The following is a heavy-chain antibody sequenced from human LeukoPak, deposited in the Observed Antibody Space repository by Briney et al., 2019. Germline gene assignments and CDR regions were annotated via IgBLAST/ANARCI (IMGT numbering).Heavy chain of an antibody. Sequence: GGSLRLSCAASGFTFSSYSMNWVRQAPGKGLEWVSSISSSSYIYYADSVKGRFTISRDNAKNSLYLQMNSLRVDDTAVYYCARDMRGDGFNSFDHWGLGILVTVSS. V-gene: IGHV3-21*01. J-gene: IGHJ4*02. CDR1: GFTFSSYS. D-gene: IGHD5-24*01. CDR3: ARDMRGDGFNSFDH. CDR2: ISSSSYI.